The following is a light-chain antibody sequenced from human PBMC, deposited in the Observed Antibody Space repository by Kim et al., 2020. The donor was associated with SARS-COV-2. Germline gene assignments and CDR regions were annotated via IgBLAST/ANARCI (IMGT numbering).Light chain of an antibody. V-gene: IGKV1-5*01. Sequence: SASGEDSVTITCRASQSISRWLGWDQQKPGKAPKLLICDASGLKSGVPSRSSGSGSGTEFTLTISSLQPDDFATYYCHQYSTYWTFGQGTKVDIK. J-gene: IGKJ1*01. CDR1: QSISRW. CDR3: HQYSTYWT. CDR2: DAS.